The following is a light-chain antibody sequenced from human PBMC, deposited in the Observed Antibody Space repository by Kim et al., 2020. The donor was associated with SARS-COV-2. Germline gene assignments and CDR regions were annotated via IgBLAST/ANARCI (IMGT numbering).Light chain of an antibody. CDR3: QTWDISTGV. J-gene: IGLJ3*02. Sequence: SYELTQPPSMSVSPGQTASIPCSGDKLGNKYASWYQQKPGQSPVLVIYQDFKRPSGIPEPFSGSNSGNTATLTISGTQAMDEADYYCQTWDISTGVFGGGTKLTVL. CDR2: QDF. CDR1: KLGNKY. V-gene: IGLV3-1*01.